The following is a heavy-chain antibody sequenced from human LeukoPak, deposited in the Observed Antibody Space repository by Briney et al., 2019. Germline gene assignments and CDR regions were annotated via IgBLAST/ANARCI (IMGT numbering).Heavy chain of an antibody. J-gene: IGHJ4*02. Sequence: GGSLRLSCAASGFTFSSYAMSWVRQAPGKGLEWVSAISGSGGSTYYADSVKGRFTISRDNSKNTLYLQMNSLRAEDTAVYYGAKDARRYGGASTGNFDYWGQGTLVTVSS. CDR2: ISGSGGST. V-gene: IGHV3-23*01. D-gene: IGHD4-23*01. CDR3: AKDARRYGGASTGNFDY. CDR1: GFTFSSYA.